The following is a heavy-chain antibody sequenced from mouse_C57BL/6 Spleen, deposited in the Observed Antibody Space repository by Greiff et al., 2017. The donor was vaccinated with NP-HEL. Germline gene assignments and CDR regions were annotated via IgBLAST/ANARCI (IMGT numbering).Heavy chain of an antibody. CDR1: GYTFTDYY. CDR2: IFPGSGST. V-gene: IGHV1-75*01. Sequence: VQLQQSGPELVKPGASVKISCKASGYTFTDYYINWVKQRPGQGLEWIGWIFPGSGSTYYNEKFKGKATLTVDKSSSTAYMLLSSLTSEDSAVYFCARSDYYGSSPFFDYWGQGTTLTVSS. CDR3: ARSDYYGSSPFFDY. J-gene: IGHJ2*01. D-gene: IGHD1-1*01.